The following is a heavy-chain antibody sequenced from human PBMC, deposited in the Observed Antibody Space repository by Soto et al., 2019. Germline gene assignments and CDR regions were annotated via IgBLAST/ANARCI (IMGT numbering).Heavy chain of an antibody. D-gene: IGHD2-15*01. CDR1: GFTFSSYA. CDR3: ARSPWSYFDY. V-gene: IGHV3-30-3*01. J-gene: IGHJ4*02. CDR2: ISYDGSNK. Sequence: QVQLVESGGGVVQPGRSLRLSCAASGFTFSSYARHWVRQAPGKGLEWVAVISYDGSNKYYADSVKGRFTISRDNSKNTLYLQMNSLRAEDTAVYYCARSPWSYFDYWGQGTLVTVSS.